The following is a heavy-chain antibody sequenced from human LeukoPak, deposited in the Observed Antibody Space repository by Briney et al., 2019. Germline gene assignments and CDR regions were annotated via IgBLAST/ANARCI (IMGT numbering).Heavy chain of an antibody. D-gene: IGHD3-3*01. J-gene: IGHJ4*02. CDR1: GGSFSGYY. CDR3: VSFGYFDY. CDR2: INHSGST. Sequence: SETLSLTCAVYGGSFSGYYWSWIRQPPGKGLEWIGEINHSGSTNYNPSLKSRVTISVDTSKNQFSLKLSSVTAADTAVYYCVSFGYFDYWGQGTLVTVSS. V-gene: IGHV4-34*01.